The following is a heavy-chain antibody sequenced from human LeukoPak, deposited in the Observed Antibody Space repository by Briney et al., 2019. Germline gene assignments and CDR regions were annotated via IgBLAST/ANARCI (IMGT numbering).Heavy chain of an antibody. Sequence: GGSLRLSCAASGFTVSSNYMSWVRQAPGKGLEWVSVIYSGGSTYYADSVKGRFTISRDDSKNTLYLQMNSLRAEDTAVYYCAKEGYCSSTSCYTLGDAFDIWGQGTMVTVSS. CDR2: IYSGGST. CDR1: GFTVSSNY. V-gene: IGHV3-53*01. CDR3: AKEGYCSSTSCYTLGDAFDI. D-gene: IGHD2-2*02. J-gene: IGHJ3*02.